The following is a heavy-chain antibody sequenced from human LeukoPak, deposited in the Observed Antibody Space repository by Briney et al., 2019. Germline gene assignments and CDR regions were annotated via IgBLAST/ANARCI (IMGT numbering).Heavy chain of an antibody. J-gene: IGHJ5*02. CDR1: GFTFSSYA. CDR2: MWSNGVTK. D-gene: IGHD2-2*01. CDR3: ARDVSSYADDL. Sequence: PGGSLRLSCAASGFTFSSYAMSWVRQAPGKGLEWVAVMWSNGVTKHYADSVKGRFTISRDNSKSTLYLQMNSLTVEDTAIYYCARDVSSYADDLRGLGTLVTVSS. V-gene: IGHV3-33*08.